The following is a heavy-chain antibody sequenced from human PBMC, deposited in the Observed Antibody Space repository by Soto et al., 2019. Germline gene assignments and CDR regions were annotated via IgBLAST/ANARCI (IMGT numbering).Heavy chain of an antibody. CDR2: IWYDGSKR. CDR3: AREILL. J-gene: IGHJ4*02. D-gene: IGHD2-8*02. CDR1: RFSFSNYG. Sequence: QVQLVESGGGVVQPGRSLRLSCTASRFSFSNYGFHWVRQAPGKGLEWVAVIWYDGSKRYYVDSVKGRFTISRDNSKNTLYLQMNNLRAEDTAVYYCAREILLWGQGTLVTVSS. V-gene: IGHV3-33*01.